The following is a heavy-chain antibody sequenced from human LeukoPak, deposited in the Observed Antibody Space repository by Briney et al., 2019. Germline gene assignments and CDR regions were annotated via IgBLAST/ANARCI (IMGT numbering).Heavy chain of an antibody. V-gene: IGHV1-8*01. Sequence: ASVKVSCKASGYTFTSYDINWVRPAAGQGLEWMGWMNPNSGNTGYAQKFQGRITMARNTSISTAYMELSSLTSEDTAVYFCARRYDSGSYHLPHWGQGTLVTVSS. D-gene: IGHD3-10*01. CDR3: ARRYDSGSYHLPH. J-gene: IGHJ4*02. CDR2: MNPNSGNT. CDR1: GYTFTSYD.